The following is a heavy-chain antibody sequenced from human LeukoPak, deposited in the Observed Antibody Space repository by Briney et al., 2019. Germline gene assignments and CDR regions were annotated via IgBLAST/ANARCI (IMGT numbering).Heavy chain of an antibody. CDR1: GFDFKSYA. CDR3: LHPAYGYW. D-gene: IGHD6-25*01. J-gene: IGHJ4*02. Sequence: GGALRLSCAASGFDFKSYAMAWVRQAPGKGLEWVSSIGGTGQPTAHADSVKGRFTVSRDNSKNTLYLQMNSLRAEDTARYYCLHPAYGYWGGQGTLVTVSS. CDR2: IGGTGQPT. V-gene: IGHV3-23*01.